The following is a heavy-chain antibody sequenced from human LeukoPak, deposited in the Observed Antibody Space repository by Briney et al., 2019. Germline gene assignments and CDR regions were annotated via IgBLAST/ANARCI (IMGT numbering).Heavy chain of an antibody. CDR2: INNSGST. Sequence: SETLSLTCTVSGGSISSHYWSWIRQPAGKGLEWIGRINNSGSTNYNPSLRSRVSMSVDRSKNQFSVTLSSVTAADTAVYFCAREGGDPRWLDPWGQGTLVTVSS. CDR1: GGSISSHY. D-gene: IGHD6-25*01. J-gene: IGHJ5*02. V-gene: IGHV4-4*07. CDR3: AREGGDPRWLDP.